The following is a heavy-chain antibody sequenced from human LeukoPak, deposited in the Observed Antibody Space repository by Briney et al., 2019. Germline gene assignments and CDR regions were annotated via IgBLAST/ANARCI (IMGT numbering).Heavy chain of an antibody. CDR3: ARDPLPFGVVTAFDY. D-gene: IGHD3-3*01. CDR1: GFTFSSYG. J-gene: IGHJ4*02. Sequence: QPGGSLRLSCAASGFTFSSYGMHWVRQAPGKGLEWVAVISYDGSNKYYADSVKGRFTISRDNSKNTLYLQMNSLRAEDTAVYYCARDPLPFGVVTAFDYWGQGTLVTVSS. V-gene: IGHV3-30*19. CDR2: ISYDGSNK.